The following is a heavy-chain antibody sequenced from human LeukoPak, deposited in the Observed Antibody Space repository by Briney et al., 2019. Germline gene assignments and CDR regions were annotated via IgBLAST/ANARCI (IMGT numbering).Heavy chain of an antibody. Sequence: PSETLSLTCTVSGGSISSGGYYWSWIRQHPGKGLEWIGYIYYSGSTYYNPSLKSRVTISVDTSKNQFSLKLSSVTAADTAVYYCARGAYSSGWAYFDHWGQGTLVTVSS. J-gene: IGHJ4*02. CDR2: IYYSGST. D-gene: IGHD6-19*01. CDR1: GGSISSGGYY. CDR3: ARGAYSSGWAYFDH. V-gene: IGHV4-31*03.